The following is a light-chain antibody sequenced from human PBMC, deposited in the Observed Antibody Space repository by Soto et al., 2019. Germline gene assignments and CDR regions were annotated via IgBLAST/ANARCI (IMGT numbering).Light chain of an antibody. J-gene: IGKJ1*01. CDR1: QSISSW. CDR2: KAS. CDR3: QQYNSYSAT. Sequence: DIQMTQSPSTLSASVGDRVTITCRASQSISSWLAWYQQKPGKAPKLLIYKASSLESGVPSRFSGSGSGTEEPTTTISLQPDDFVTYYCQQYNSYSATCGQGTKVEIK. V-gene: IGKV1-5*03.